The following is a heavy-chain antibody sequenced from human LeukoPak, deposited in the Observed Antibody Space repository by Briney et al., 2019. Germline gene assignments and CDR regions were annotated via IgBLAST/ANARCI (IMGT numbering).Heavy chain of an antibody. V-gene: IGHV3-53*01. Sequence: GGSLRLSCAASGFTVITNDMTWVRQAPGKGLEWVSVLYSDGNTKYADSVQGRFTISRDNSRNTLYLEMNSLSPDDTAVYYCARGVEPLAANTLAYWGQGTLVTVSS. CDR3: ARGVEPLAANTLAY. CDR2: LYSDGNT. CDR1: GFTVITND. D-gene: IGHD1-14*01. J-gene: IGHJ4*02.